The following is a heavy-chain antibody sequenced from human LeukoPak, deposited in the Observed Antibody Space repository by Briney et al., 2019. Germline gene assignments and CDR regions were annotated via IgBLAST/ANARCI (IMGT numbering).Heavy chain of an antibody. CDR3: ARTYCDFWSGYYMDV. CDR2: IYPGDSDT. D-gene: IGHD3-3*01. V-gene: IGHV5-51*01. CDR1: GYSFTSYW. J-gene: IGHJ6*03. Sequence: GESLKISCKGSGYSFTSYWIGWVRQMPGKGLEWMGIIYPGDSDTRYSPSFQGQVTISADKSISTAYLQWSSLKASDTAMYYCARTYCDFWSGYYMDVWGKGTTVTVSS.